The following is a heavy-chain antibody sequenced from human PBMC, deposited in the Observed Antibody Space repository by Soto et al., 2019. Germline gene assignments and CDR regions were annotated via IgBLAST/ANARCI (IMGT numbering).Heavy chain of an antibody. V-gene: IGHV3-74*01. CDR2: INPDESST. CDR1: GFIFNDYW. J-gene: IGHJ4*02. D-gene: IGHD1-20*01. Sequence: EVQLVESGGGLVQPGGSLRVSCAASGFIFNDYWLHWVRQAPGKGLEWLSRINPDESSTDYADSVKGRFTVSRDNAKNTLYLQMNSLRAEDTAVYYCARKGEVTGLKYWGQGTLVTVSS. CDR3: ARKGEVTGLKY.